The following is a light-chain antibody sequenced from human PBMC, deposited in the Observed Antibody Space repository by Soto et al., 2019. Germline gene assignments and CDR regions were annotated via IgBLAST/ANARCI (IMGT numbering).Light chain of an antibody. J-gene: IGKJ1*01. CDR2: WAS. CDR3: QHSYSTPWT. CDR1: QTVLYSSNDKNY. Sequence: DIVLTQSPDSLAVSLGERATINCKSSQTVLYSSNDKNYLAWYQQKPGQPPKLLIYWASTRASGVPDRFSGRGSGTDFPLTISSLQAEDVAVYYCQHSYSTPWTFGQGTKVEIK. V-gene: IGKV4-1*01.